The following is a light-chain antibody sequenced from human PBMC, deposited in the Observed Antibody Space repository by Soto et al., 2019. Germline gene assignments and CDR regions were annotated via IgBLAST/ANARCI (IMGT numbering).Light chain of an antibody. CDR3: SSYTSSSTL. Sequence: QSALTQPASVSGSPGQSFTTSCTGTSSDVGSYNYVSWYQQHPGKAPKLMIYEVSDRPSGISSRFSGSKSGNTASLTISGLQTEDEADYYCSSYTSSSTLFGTGTKVTVL. J-gene: IGLJ1*01. CDR1: SSDVGSYNY. V-gene: IGLV2-14*01. CDR2: EVS.